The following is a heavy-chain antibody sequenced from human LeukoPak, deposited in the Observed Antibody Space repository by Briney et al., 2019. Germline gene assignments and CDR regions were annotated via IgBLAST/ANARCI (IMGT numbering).Heavy chain of an antibody. CDR1: GYTFTSYG. D-gene: IGHD1-14*01. V-gene: IGHV1-69*13. CDR2: IIPIFGTA. J-gene: IGHJ4*02. Sequence: VKVSCKASGYTFTSYGISWVRQAPGQGLEWMGGIIPIFGTANYAQKFQGRVTITADESTSTAYMELSSLRSEDTAVYYCARVTGIRTAFDYWGQGTLVTVSS. CDR3: ARVTGIRTAFDY.